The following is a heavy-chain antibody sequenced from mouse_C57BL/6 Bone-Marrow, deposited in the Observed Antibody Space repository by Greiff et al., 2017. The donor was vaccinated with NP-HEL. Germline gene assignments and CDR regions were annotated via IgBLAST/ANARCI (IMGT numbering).Heavy chain of an antibody. CDR1: GYAFTNYL. D-gene: IGHD1-1*01. CDR3: ARGITTVVAPYWYFDV. J-gene: IGHJ1*03. Sequence: VQLQQSGAELVRPGTSVKVSCKASGYAFTNYLIEWVKQRPGQGLEWIGVINPGSGGTNYNEKFKGKATLTADKSSSTAYMQLSSLTSEDSAVYFCARGITTVVAPYWYFDVWGTGTTVTVSS. V-gene: IGHV1-54*01. CDR2: INPGSGGT.